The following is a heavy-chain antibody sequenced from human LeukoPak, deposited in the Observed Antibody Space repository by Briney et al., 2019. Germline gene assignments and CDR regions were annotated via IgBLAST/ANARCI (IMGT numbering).Heavy chain of an antibody. J-gene: IGHJ4*02. Sequence: PGGSLRLSCAASGFTFSSNYMSWVRQAPGKGLEWVSVIYSGSSTYYSDSVKGRFTISRDNSKNTLYLQMNSLRAEDTAVYYCARDMLAAAGIGDWGQGTLVTVSS. CDR2: IYSGSST. CDR3: ARDMLAAAGIGD. CDR1: GFTFSSNY. D-gene: IGHD6-13*01. V-gene: IGHV3-53*01.